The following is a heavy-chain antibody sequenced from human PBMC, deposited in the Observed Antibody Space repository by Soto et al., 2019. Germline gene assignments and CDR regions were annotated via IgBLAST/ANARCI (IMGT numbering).Heavy chain of an antibody. CDR1: GDSVSSNSAA. J-gene: IGHJ5*02. V-gene: IGHV6-1*01. CDR3: ARDPDIAVAPGNWFDP. Sequence: QVQLQQSGPGLVKPSQTLSLTCAISGDSVSSNSAAWNWIRQSPSSGLEWLGRTYYSSKWYNDYAVSVKSRITINPDTSKNQFSLQLNSVTPEDTAVYYCARDPDIAVAPGNWFDPWGQGTLVTVSS. D-gene: IGHD6-19*01. CDR2: TYYSSKWYN.